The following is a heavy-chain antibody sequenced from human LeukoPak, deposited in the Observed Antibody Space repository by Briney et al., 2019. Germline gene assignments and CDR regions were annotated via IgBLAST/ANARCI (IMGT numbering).Heavy chain of an antibody. J-gene: IGHJ4*02. CDR2: IKEDGSQK. D-gene: IGHD4/OR15-4a*01. Sequence: QPGGSLRLSCVASGLTLSSNWMGWVRQAPGKGLEWVATIKEDGSQKYYVGSVKGRFTISRDNAMYSLYLQMNSLRAEDTAVYYCAREALYGGNRGFDYWGQGILVTVSS. V-gene: IGHV3-7*05. CDR3: AREALYGGNRGFDY. CDR1: GLTLSSNW.